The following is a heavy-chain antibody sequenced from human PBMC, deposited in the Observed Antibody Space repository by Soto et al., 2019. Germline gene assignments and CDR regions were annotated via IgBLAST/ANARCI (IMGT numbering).Heavy chain of an antibody. CDR3: ARDRAPIPSDIVLVPAAMRGIAARGHFDY. CDR1: GFTFSSYA. CDR2: ISYDGSNK. J-gene: IGHJ4*02. V-gene: IGHV3-30-3*01. Sequence: QVQLVESGGGVVQPGRSLRLSCAASGFTFSSYAMHWVRQAPGKGLEWVAVISYDGSNKYYADSVKGRFTISRDNSKNTLYLQMNSLRAEDTAVYYCARDRAPIPSDIVLVPAAMRGIAARGHFDYWGQGTLVTVSS. D-gene: IGHD2-2*01.